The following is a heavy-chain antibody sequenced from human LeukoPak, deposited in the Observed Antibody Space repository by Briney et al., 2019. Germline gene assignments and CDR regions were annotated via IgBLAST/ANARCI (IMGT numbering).Heavy chain of an antibody. CDR3: ASVGWYSSSYYMDV. Sequence: VASVKVSCKASGYTFTGYYMHWVRQAPGQGLEWMGWINPNSGGTNYAQKFQGRVTMTRDTSISTAYMELSRLRSDDTAVYYCASVGWYSSSYYMDVWGKGTTVTVSS. J-gene: IGHJ6*03. CDR1: GYTFTGYY. D-gene: IGHD6-13*01. V-gene: IGHV1-2*02. CDR2: INPNSGGT.